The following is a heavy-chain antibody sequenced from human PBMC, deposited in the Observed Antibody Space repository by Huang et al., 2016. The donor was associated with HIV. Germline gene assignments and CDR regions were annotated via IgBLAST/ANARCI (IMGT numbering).Heavy chain of an antibody. J-gene: IGHJ4*02. Sequence: QVQLVQSGAEVRKPGASVKVSCKVSGYSLTELAMHWVRQSPGKGLEWMGGSDPEDGETMYAEKLQGRVTMTEDTSTDTAYLELSGLTSDDTAVYYCATHSGGDSYAPYYWGQGTLVTVSS. V-gene: IGHV1-24*01. D-gene: IGHD2-21*02. CDR2: SDPEDGET. CDR1: GYSLTELA. CDR3: ATHSGGDSYAPYY.